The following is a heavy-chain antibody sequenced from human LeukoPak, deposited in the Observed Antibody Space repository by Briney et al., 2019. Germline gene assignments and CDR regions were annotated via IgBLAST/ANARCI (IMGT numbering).Heavy chain of an antibody. CDR1: GFTFSSYG. CDR3: TRDTRGGGSPAGPL. D-gene: IGHD2-2*01. V-gene: IGHV3-23*01. J-gene: IGHJ4*02. Sequence: GGTLRLSCAASGFTFSSYGMSWVRQAPGKGLEWVSAISGSGGSTYYADSVKGRFTISRDNSKNTLYLQMNSLKTEDTAVYYCTRDTRGGGSPAGPLWGQGTLVTVSS. CDR2: ISGSGGST.